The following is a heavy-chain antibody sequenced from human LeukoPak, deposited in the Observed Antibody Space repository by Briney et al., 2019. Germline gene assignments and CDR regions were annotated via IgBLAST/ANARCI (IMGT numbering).Heavy chain of an antibody. V-gene: IGHV5-51*01. CDR2: IQPGDSDT. D-gene: IGHD6-19*01. CDR3: ARPRNLHGSGWNPDAFDI. CDR1: GYSFTSHW. J-gene: IGHJ3*02. Sequence: GESLKISCKGSGYSFTSHWIGWVRQMPGKGLEWMGVIQPGDSDTRYSPSFQGQVTFSADKSISAAYLQWSSLKASDSAMYYCARPRNLHGSGWNPDAFDIWGQGTMVTVSS.